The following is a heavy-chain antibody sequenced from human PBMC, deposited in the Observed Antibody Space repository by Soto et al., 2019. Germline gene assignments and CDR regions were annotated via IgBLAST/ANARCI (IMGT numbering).Heavy chain of an antibody. CDR3: ARRYCSSTSCHPPYYYYYGMDV. D-gene: IGHD2-2*01. V-gene: IGHV1-18*04. CDR2: ISAYNGNT. J-gene: IGHJ6*02. CDR1: GYTFTSYG. Sequence: QVQLVQSGAEVKKPGASVKVSCKASGYTFTSYGISWVRQAPGQGLEWMGWISAYNGNTNYAQKLRGRVTMTTDTSTSTAYMELRSLRSDDTAVYYCARRYCSSTSCHPPYYYYYGMDVWGQGTTVTVSS.